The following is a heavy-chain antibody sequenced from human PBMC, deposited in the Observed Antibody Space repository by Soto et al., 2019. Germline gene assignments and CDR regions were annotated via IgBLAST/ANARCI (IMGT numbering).Heavy chain of an antibody. CDR2: IYYSGST. CDR1: GGSISSGGYY. Sequence: QVQLQESGPGLVKPSQTLSLTCTVSGGSISSGGYYWSWIRQHPGKGLEWIGYIYYSGSTYYNPYLKSRVTISVDTSKNKFSLKLSSVTAADTAVYYCARAVVVVSNWFDPWGQGTLVTVSS. V-gene: IGHV4-31*03. D-gene: IGHD2-15*01. CDR3: ARAVVVVSNWFDP. J-gene: IGHJ5*02.